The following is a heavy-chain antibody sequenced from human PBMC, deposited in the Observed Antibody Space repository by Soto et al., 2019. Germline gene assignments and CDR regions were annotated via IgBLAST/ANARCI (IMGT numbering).Heavy chain of an antibody. V-gene: IGHV3-7*03. CDR1: GFTFSTYW. Sequence: GSLRLSCEASGFTFSTYWMTWVRQAPGQGLEWVANIKQDGSEKFYVGSVRGRFTISRDNAKNSMYLQMNSLRADDTAVYYCARRSSGRLTTAWAPLDWWGQGTLVTVSS. CDR2: IKQDGSEK. J-gene: IGHJ4*02. CDR3: ARRSSGRLTTAWAPLDW. D-gene: IGHD2-21*01.